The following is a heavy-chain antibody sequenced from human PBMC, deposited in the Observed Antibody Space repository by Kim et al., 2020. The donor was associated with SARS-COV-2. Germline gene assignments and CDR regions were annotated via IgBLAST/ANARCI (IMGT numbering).Heavy chain of an antibody. V-gene: IGHV4-34*01. CDR2: ST. J-gene: IGHJ4*02. D-gene: IGHD5-12*01. CDR3: ARFGRGYTDY. Sequence: STNYNPSLKSRVTISVDTSKNQFSLKLSSVTAADTAVYYCARFGRGYTDYWGQGTLVTVSS.